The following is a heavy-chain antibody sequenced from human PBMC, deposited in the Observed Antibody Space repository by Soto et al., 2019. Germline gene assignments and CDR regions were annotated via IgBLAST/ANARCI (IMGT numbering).Heavy chain of an antibody. V-gene: IGHV1-69*13. CDR3: ALREMATIGQTNEYYYYYGMDV. CDR1: GGTFSSYA. CDR2: IIPIFGTA. D-gene: IGHD5-12*01. J-gene: IGHJ6*02. Sequence: ASVKVSCKASGGTFSSYAISWVRQAPGQGLEWMGGIIPIFGTANYAQKFQGRVTITADESTSTAYMELSSLRSEDTAVYYCALREMATIGQTNEYYYYYGMDVWGQGTTVTVSS.